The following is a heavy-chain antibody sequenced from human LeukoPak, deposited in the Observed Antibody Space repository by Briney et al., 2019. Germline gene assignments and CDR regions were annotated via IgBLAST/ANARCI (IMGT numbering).Heavy chain of an antibody. CDR1: GYTFTGYY. Sequence: ASVKVPCKASGYTFTGYYIKWVRQAPGQGLEWMGWINPNSGGTNYAQKFQGRVTMTRDTSINTAHMELSRLRYDDTAVYYCARDAYLGAFDIWGQGTMVTVSS. J-gene: IGHJ3*02. V-gene: IGHV1-2*02. CDR3: ARDAYLGAFDI. D-gene: IGHD2/OR15-2a*01. CDR2: INPNSGGT.